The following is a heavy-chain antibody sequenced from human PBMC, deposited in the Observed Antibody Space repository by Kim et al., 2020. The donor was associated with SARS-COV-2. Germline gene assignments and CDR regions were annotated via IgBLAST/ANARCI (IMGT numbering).Heavy chain of an antibody. V-gene: IGHV2-5*01. CDR2: IYWNDDK. D-gene: IGHD6-6*01. CDR1: GFSLSTSGVG. CDR3: AHSTSSEYSSSSSVGRNYMDV. J-gene: IGHJ6*03. Sequence: SGPTLVKPTQTLTLTCTFSGFSLSTSGVGVGWIRQPPGKALEWLALIYWNDDKRYSPSLKSRLTITKDTSKNQVVLTMTNMDPVDTATYYCAHSTSSEYSSSSSVGRNYMDVWGKGTTVTVSS.